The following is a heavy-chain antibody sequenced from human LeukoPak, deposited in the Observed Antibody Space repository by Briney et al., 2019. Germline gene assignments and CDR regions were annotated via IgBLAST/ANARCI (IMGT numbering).Heavy chain of an antibody. CDR3: AKGPAMVRGTFDP. J-gene: IGHJ5*02. CDR2: ISGSGGNT. CDR1: GFTFSSYS. D-gene: IGHD3-10*01. V-gene: IGHV3-23*01. Sequence: GGPLRLSCAASGFTFSSYSMNWVRQAPGKGLEWVSSISGSGGNTYYADSVKGRFTISRDYSKNTLYLQMNSLRTEETAVYYCAKGPAMVRGTFDPWGQGTLVTVSS.